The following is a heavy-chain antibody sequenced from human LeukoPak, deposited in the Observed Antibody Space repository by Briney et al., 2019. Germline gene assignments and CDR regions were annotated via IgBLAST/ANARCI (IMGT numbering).Heavy chain of an antibody. CDR1: GYTFTSYG. Sequence: ASVKVSCKASGYTFTSYGISWVRQAPGQGLEWMGWISAYNGNTNYAQKLQGRVTMTTDTSTSTAYMELWSLRSDDTAVYYCARLAGIVAMINDGDYWGQGTLVTVSS. V-gene: IGHV1-18*01. CDR3: ARLAGIVAMINDGDY. D-gene: IGHD5-12*01. CDR2: ISAYNGNT. J-gene: IGHJ4*02.